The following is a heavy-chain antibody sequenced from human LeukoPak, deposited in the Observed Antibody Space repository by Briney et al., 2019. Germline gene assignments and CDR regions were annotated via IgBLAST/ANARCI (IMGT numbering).Heavy chain of an antibody. V-gene: IGHV4-59*12. Sequence: SETLSLTCTVSGGSISSYYWCWIRQPPGKGLEWIGYIYYSGSTNYNPSLKSRVTISVDTSKNQFSLKLSSVTAADPAVYYCARGLYGSTTVTLYMDVWGKGTTVTISS. CDR2: IYYSGST. J-gene: IGHJ6*03. CDR3: ARGLYGSTTVTLYMDV. D-gene: IGHD4-17*01. CDR1: GGSISSYY.